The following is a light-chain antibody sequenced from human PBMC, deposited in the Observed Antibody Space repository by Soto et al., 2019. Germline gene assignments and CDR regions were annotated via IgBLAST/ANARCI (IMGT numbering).Light chain of an antibody. V-gene: IGKV3-20*01. CDR3: QKYGSSPPLT. CDR1: QSVSSSF. Sequence: EFVLTQSPGTLSLSPGERATLSCRASQSVSSSFLAWYQQKPGQAPSILIYGASTRATGIPDRFSGSGSGTDFTLTISRLEPEDFAVYSCQKYGSSPPLTFGGGTKVEIK. CDR2: GAS. J-gene: IGKJ4*01.